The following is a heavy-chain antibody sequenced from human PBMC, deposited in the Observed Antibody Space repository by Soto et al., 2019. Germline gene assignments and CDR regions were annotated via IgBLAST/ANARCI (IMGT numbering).Heavy chain of an antibody. V-gene: IGHV1-69*13. Sequence: SVKVSCKASGGTFSSYSISWVRQAPGQGLEWMGGIIPIFGTANYAQKFQGRVTITADESTSTAYMELSSLRSEDTAVYYCARVGITMVRTDYSYYGMDVWGQGTTVTVSS. J-gene: IGHJ6*02. CDR2: IIPIFGTA. D-gene: IGHD3-10*01. CDR3: ARVGITMVRTDYSYYGMDV. CDR1: GGTFSSYS.